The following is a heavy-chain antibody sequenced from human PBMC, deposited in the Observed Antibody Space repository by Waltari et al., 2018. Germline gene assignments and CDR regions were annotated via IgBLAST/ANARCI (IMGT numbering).Heavy chain of an antibody. V-gene: IGHV3-9*01. D-gene: IGHD1-26*01. J-gene: IGHJ2*01. CDR2: ISWNSGSI. Sequence: EVQLVESGGGLVQPGRSLRLSCAASGFTFDDYAMHWVRQAPGKGLGWVSGISWNSGSIGYADSVKGRFTITRDNAKNSLYLQMNSLRAEDTALYYCAKDNFPSGSYSGSFCWYFDLWGRGTLVTVSS. CDR1: GFTFDDYA. CDR3: AKDNFPSGSYSGSFCWYFDL.